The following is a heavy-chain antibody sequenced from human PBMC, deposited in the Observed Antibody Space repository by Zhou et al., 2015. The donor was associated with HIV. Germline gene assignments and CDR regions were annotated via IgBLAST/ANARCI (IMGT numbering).Heavy chain of an antibody. CDR1: GYTFTSYG. CDR2: IIPIFGTA. J-gene: IGHJ4*02. V-gene: IGHV1-69*13. Sequence: QVQLVQSGAEVKKPGASVKVSCKASGYTFTSYGISWVRQAPGQGLEWMGWIIPIFGTANYAQKFQGRVTITADESTSTAYMELSSLRSEDTAVYYCARGMTTVIDRATYFDYWGQGTLVTVSS. CDR3: ARGMTTVIDRATYFDY. D-gene: IGHD4-17*01.